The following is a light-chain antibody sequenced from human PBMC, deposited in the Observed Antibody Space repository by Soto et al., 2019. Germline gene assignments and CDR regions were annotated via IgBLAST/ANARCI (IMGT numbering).Light chain of an antibody. CDR1: QPISSW. CDR2: TAS. V-gene: IGKV1-5*01. Sequence: DIQMTQSPSTLSGSVGDRATITCRASQPISSWLAWYQQKPGKAPNLLIYTASNLESGVPSRFSGSGSGTDFTLTIRSLQAEDVEVYYCQQYYSTRITFAQGTRLEIK. J-gene: IGKJ5*01. CDR3: QQYYSTRIT.